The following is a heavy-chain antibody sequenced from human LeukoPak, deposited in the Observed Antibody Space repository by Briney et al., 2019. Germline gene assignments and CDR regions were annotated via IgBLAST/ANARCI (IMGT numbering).Heavy chain of an antibody. CDR1: GFTFSPYA. J-gene: IGHJ3*02. V-gene: IGHV3-21*01. D-gene: IGHD5-24*01. Sequence: GGSLRLSCAASGFTFSPYAMKWVRQAPGKGLEWVSSISGSSSHIYYADLVKGRFTISRDNAKNSLYLQLNSLRAEDTAVYYCASDADPRDGYNYGDAFHIWGQGTMVTVSS. CDR2: ISGSSSHI. CDR3: ASDADPRDGYNYGDAFHI.